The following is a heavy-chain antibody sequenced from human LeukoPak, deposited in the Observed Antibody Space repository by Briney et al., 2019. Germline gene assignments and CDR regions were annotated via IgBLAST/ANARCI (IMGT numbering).Heavy chain of an antibody. Sequence: ASVKVSCKASGYTFTSYYMHWVRQAPGQGLEWMGIINPSAGGTSYAQKFQGRVTMTTDTSTSTAYMELRSLRSDDTAVYYCACPSGWSYAFDIWGQGTMVTVSS. D-gene: IGHD6-19*01. CDR1: GYTFTSYY. CDR3: ACPSGWSYAFDI. CDR2: INPSAGGT. V-gene: IGHV1-46*01. J-gene: IGHJ3*02.